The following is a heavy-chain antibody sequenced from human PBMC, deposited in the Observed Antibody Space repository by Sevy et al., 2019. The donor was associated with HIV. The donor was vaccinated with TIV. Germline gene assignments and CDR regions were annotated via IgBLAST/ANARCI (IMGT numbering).Heavy chain of an antibody. CDR2: IDPSDSYT. V-gene: IGHV5-10-1*01. CDR1: GYSFSNYW. CDR3: VRHGGGGCSGTRCLGYYYYGMDV. J-gene: IGHJ6*02. Sequence: GESLKISCKGSGYSFSNYWISWVRQMPGKGLEWMGRIDPSDSYTTYSPSFQGHVTISSDKSMSTAYLQWRSLKASDTGMYYCVRHGGGGCSGTRCLGYYYYGMDVWGQGTTVTVSS. D-gene: IGHD2-2*01.